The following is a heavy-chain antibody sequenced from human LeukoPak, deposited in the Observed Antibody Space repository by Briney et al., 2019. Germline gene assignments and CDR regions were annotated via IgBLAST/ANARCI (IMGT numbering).Heavy chain of an antibody. CDR1: GGSISSGDYY. CDR2: IYYSGST. J-gene: IGHJ5*02. CDR3: ARAYSGYYLSGWFDP. Sequence: SQTLSLTCTVSGGSISSGDYYWSWIRQPPGKVLEWIGYIYYSGSTYYNPSLKSRVTISVDTSKNQFSLKLSSVTAADTAVYYCARAYSGYYLSGWFDPWGQGTLVTVSS. D-gene: IGHD3-22*01. V-gene: IGHV4-30-4*01.